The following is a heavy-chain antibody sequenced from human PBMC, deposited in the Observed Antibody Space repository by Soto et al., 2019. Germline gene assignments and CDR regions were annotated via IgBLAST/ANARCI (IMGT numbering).Heavy chain of an antibody. CDR3: ARGIVVVPAVVFDY. CDR2: INHSGST. D-gene: IGHD2-2*01. V-gene: IGHV4-34*01. Sequence: SETLSLTCAVYGGSFSGYYWSWIRQPPGKGLEWIGEINHSGSTNYNPSLKSRVTISVDTSKNQFSLKLSSVTAADTAVYYCARGIVVVPAVVFDYWGQGTLVTVSS. CDR1: GGSFSGYY. J-gene: IGHJ4*02.